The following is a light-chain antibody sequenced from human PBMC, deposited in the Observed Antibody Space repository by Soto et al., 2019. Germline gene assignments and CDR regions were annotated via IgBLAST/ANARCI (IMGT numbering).Light chain of an antibody. CDR2: DAS. V-gene: IGKV3-11*01. J-gene: IGKJ1*01. CDR3: QQYGTSPTT. CDR1: PSVSNS. Sequence: ESVLTQSPATLSLSPGERATLSCRASPSVSNSLAWYQHKPGQAPRLLIYDASNRATGVPTRFSGSGSGTDFTLTISSLEPEDFAVYYCQQYGTSPTTFGQGTKVDIK.